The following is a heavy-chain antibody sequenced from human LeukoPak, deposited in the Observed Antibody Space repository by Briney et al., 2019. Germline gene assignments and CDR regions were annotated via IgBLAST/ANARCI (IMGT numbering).Heavy chain of an antibody. Sequence: GGSLRLSCAASGFTFKLYWMHWVRQVPGRGPVWVSRINHDGSDTIYADSVRGRFTISRDDAKNTLYLQMNNLRAEDTAVYYCVRGGPSTWSWGQGTLVTVSS. J-gene: IGHJ5*02. CDR1: GFTFKLYW. CDR3: VRGGPSTWS. V-gene: IGHV3-74*01. D-gene: IGHD2-15*01. CDR2: INHDGSDT.